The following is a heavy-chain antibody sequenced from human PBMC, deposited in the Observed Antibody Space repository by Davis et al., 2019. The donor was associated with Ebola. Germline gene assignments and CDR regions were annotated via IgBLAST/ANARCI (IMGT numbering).Heavy chain of an antibody. CDR3: ARSYSGSYYGTVDY. J-gene: IGHJ4*02. CDR2: IYHSGST. V-gene: IGHV4-4*02. Sequence: SETLSLTCAVSGGSISSSNWWSWVRQPPGKGLEWIGEIYHSGSTNYNPSLKSRVTISVDKSKNQFSLKLSSVTAADTAVYYCARSYSGSYYGTVDYWGQGTLVTVSS. CDR1: GGSISSSNW. D-gene: IGHD1-26*01.